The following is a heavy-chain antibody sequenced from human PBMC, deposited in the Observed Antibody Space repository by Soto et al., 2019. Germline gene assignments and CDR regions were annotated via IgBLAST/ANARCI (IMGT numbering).Heavy chain of an antibody. V-gene: IGHV3-23*01. CDR3: AKDRVQFTIHDAFDI. CDR2: ISGSGGST. CDR1: GFTFSSYA. J-gene: IGHJ3*02. Sequence: GVSLRLSCAASGFTFSSYAMSWVRQAPGKGLEWVSAISGSGGSTYYADSVKGRFTISRDNSKNTLYLQMNSLRAEDTAVYYCAKDRVQFTIHDAFDIWGQGTMVTVSS. D-gene: IGHD2-21*01.